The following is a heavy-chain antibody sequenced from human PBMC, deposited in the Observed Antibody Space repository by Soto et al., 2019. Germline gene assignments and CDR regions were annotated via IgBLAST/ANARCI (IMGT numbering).Heavy chain of an antibody. V-gene: IGHV3-74*01. Sequence: GGSLSLSCAASAFSFSTSWMHLVRQAPGEGLVWVSRINPDGRTINYADSVKGRFTISRDNSKNTLYLQMNSLRSEDTAAYYCARADFEQHFDYWGQGTLVTVSS. CDR3: ARADFEQHFDY. CDR1: AFSFSTSW. CDR2: INPDGRTI. J-gene: IGHJ4*02. D-gene: IGHD6-13*01.